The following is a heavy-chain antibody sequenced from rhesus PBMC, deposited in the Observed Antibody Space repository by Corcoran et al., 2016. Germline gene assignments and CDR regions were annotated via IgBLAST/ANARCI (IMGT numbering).Heavy chain of an antibody. J-gene: IGHJ4*01. CDR1: GGSISSNW. D-gene: IGHD2-2*01. CDR3: ARGGYCVSTSCSFDY. CDR2: ISSGGRTT. V-gene: IGHV4-173*01. Sequence: QLQLQESDPGLVKPSETLSFTCAVSGGSISSNWWSWLRQSPGKGLEWIGRISSGGRTTNYSPSLVRRVTVSTDTSKNQLSLRRNSVTAADTAVYYCARGGYCVSTSCSFDYWGQGVLVTVSS.